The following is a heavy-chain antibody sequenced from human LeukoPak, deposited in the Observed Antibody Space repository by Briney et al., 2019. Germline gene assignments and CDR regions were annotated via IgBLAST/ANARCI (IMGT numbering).Heavy chain of an antibody. Sequence: PGGSLRLSCAASGFTFSSYGMHWVRQAPGKGLEWVAFIRYDGSNKYYADSVKGRFTISRDNAKNTLYLQMNSLRAEDTAVYYCARERGGAYCGGDCSDDAFDIWGQGTMVTVSS. CDR3: ARERGGAYCGGDCSDDAFDI. V-gene: IGHV3-30*02. CDR2: IRYDGSNK. CDR1: GFTFSSYG. J-gene: IGHJ3*02. D-gene: IGHD2-21*01.